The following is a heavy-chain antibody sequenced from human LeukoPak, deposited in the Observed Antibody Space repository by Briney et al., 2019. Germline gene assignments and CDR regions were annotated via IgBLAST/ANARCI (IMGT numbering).Heavy chain of an antibody. CDR2: INHSGST. Sequence: SETLSLTCAVYGGSFSGYYWSWIRQPPGKGLEWIGEINHSGSTNYNPSLKSRVTISVDTSKNQFSLKLSSVTAADTAVYYCARERRDGYNSDYFDYWGQGTLVTVSS. J-gene: IGHJ4*02. CDR3: ARERRDGYNSDYFDY. D-gene: IGHD5-24*01. CDR1: GGSFSGYY. V-gene: IGHV4-34*01.